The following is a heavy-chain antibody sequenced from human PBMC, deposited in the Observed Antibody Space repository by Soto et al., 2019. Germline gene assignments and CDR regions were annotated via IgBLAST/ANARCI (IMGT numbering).Heavy chain of an antibody. Sequence: QVQLQESAPGLVKPSATLSLTCTVSGGSVSSGTYYWSWIRQPPGKGLEWIGYISSSGRTNYNPSLKSRVTISVDTSKNQFSLKLSSVTAADTAVYYCAKWPTWFDPWGQGTLVTVSS. CDR3: AKWPTWFDP. V-gene: IGHV4-61*01. D-gene: IGHD2-8*01. CDR2: ISSSGRT. J-gene: IGHJ5*02. CDR1: GGSVSSGTYY.